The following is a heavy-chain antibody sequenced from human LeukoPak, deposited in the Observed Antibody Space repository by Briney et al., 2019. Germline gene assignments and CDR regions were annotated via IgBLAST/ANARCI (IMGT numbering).Heavy chain of an antibody. CDR2: ISGSGGTT. CDR1: GFTFSSFA. D-gene: IGHD6-13*01. V-gene: IGHV3-23*01. Sequence: GGSLRLSCAASGFTFSSFAMSWVRQAPGKGLEWVSTISGSGGTTYDADSVKGRFTISRDNSKNTLYLQMNSLRAEDTAEYYCAKRVRPAPGTPFDSWGQGTLVTVSS. J-gene: IGHJ4*02. CDR3: AKRVRPAPGTPFDS.